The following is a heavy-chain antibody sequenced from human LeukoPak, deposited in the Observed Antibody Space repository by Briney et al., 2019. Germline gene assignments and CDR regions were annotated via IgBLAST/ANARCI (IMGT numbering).Heavy chain of an antibody. J-gene: IGHJ3*02. CDR1: GFTFSSYA. V-gene: IGHV3-30*04. Sequence: GGSLRLSRAASGFTFSSYAMHWVRQAPGKGLEWVAVISYDGSNKYYADSVKGRFTISRDNSKNTLYLQMNSLRAEDTAVYYCARPGPHDAFDIWGQGTMVTVSS. CDR3: ARPGPHDAFDI. D-gene: IGHD3-10*01. CDR2: ISYDGSNK.